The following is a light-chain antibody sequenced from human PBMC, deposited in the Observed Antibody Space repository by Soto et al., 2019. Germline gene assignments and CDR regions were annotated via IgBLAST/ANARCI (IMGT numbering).Light chain of an antibody. CDR1: SSDVGGYNY. Sequence: QSVLTQPASVSGSPGQTITISSTGTSSDVGGYNYVSWHQQNPGKAPKLMIYEVSNRPSGVSNRSSGSKSGNTASLTISGLQAEDEADYYCSSYTSSSTYVFGTGTKVTVL. V-gene: IGLV2-14*01. CDR2: EVS. J-gene: IGLJ1*01. CDR3: SSYTSSSTYV.